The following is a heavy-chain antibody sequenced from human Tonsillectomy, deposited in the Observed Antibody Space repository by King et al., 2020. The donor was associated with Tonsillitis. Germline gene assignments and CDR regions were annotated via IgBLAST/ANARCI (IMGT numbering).Heavy chain of an antibody. CDR1: GASIATSIYY. CDR2: VYSSGST. V-gene: IGHV4-39*01. D-gene: IGHD1-26*01. J-gene: IGHJ1*01. Sequence: QLQESGPGLVKASETLSLTCTVSGASIATSIYYWGWIRQPPGKGLEWIGSVYSSGSTYYDPSLESRVTISVDTSKNQFSLKLSSVTAADTAVYYCARHAANSGTYSEYFLHWGQGTLVTVSS. CDR3: ARHAANSGTYSEYFLH.